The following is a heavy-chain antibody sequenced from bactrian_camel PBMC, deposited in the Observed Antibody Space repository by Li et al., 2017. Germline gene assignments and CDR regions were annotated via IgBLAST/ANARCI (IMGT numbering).Heavy chain of an antibody. CDR1: EYTSCSYV. D-gene: IGHD3*01. V-gene: IGHV3S67*01. J-gene: IGHJ4*01. CDR3: GREGYGVVWCRRSY. Sequence: VQLVESGRGSVQAGGSLRLSCVASEYTSCSYVMSWYRQAPGKEREFVSRIDSAGNTDYADSVKGRFTISQDNAKNTLFLRMNNLKPEDTAKYYCGREGYGVVWCRRSYWGQGTQVTVS. CDR2: IDSAGNT.